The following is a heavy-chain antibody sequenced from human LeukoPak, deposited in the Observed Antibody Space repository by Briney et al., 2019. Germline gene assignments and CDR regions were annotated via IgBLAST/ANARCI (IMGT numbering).Heavy chain of an antibody. J-gene: IGHJ3*02. Sequence: GGSLRLSCTASGFTLSSYGMHWVRQAPGKGLEWVTAIWHGGSNKYYADSVKGRFTISRDNSKNTLYLQMNSLRAEDTAVYYCARGVGIWGQGTMVTVSS. CDR1: GFTLSSYG. CDR2: IWHGGSNK. V-gene: IGHV3-33*01. D-gene: IGHD3-16*01. CDR3: ARGVGI.